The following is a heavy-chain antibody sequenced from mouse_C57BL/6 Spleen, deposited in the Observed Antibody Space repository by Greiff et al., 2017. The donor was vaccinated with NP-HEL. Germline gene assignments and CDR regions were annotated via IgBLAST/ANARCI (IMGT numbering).Heavy chain of an antibody. Sequence: EVMLVESGGDLVKPGGSLKLSCAASGFTFSSYGMSWVRQTPDKRLEWVATISSGGSYTYYPDSVKGRFTISRDNAKNTLYLQMSSLKSEDTAMYYCAREYYGSSYGGSMDYWGQGTSVTVSS. J-gene: IGHJ4*01. CDR3: AREYYGSSYGGSMDY. V-gene: IGHV5-6*01. CDR1: GFTFSSYG. D-gene: IGHD1-1*01. CDR2: ISSGGSYT.